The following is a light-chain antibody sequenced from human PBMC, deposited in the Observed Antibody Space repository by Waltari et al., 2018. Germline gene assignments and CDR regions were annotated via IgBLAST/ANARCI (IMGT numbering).Light chain of an antibody. V-gene: IGKV1-5*03. CDR3: QHYSGSLRA. J-gene: IGKJ1*01. Sequence: DVQMTQSPSTLSASVGDRVPITCRASQSVNVWLAWYQQKQGKAPKLLIYKTSNLEKGVPSRFSGDGYGTEFTLTISSLQPDDFATYYCQHYSGSLRAFGQGTRVEVK. CDR2: KTS. CDR1: QSVNVW.